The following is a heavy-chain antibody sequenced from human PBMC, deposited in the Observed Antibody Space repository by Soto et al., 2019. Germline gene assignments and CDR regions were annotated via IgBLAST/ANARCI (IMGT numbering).Heavy chain of an antibody. Sequence: SETLSLTCTVSGGSISSGGYSWNWIRQPPGKGLEWIGYIYYSGYTYYNPSLKSRVTISVDTSKNQFSLKLSSVTAADTAVYYCAASCVGCGGFNYYGMDVWGQGTTVTVSS. J-gene: IGHJ6*02. CDR2: IYYSGYT. CDR3: AASCVGCGGFNYYGMDV. CDR1: GGSISSGGYS. D-gene: IGHD2-21*01. V-gene: IGHV4-31*03.